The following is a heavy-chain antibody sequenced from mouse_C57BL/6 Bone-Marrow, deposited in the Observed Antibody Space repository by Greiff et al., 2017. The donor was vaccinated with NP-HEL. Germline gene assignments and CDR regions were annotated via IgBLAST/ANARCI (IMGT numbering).Heavy chain of an antibody. J-gene: IGHJ3*01. CDR1: GYTFTSYG. Sequence: QVQLQQSGAELARPGASVKLSCKASGYTFTSYGISWVKQRTGQGLEWIGEIYPRSGNTYYNEKFKGKATLTADKSSNTAYMELRSLTSEDSAVYFCAQTGAWFAYWGQGTLVTVSA. CDR2: IYPRSGNT. D-gene: IGHD4-1*01. CDR3: AQTGAWFAY. V-gene: IGHV1-81*01.